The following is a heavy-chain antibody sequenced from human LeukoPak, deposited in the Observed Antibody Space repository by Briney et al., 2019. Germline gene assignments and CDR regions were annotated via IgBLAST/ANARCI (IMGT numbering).Heavy chain of an antibody. J-gene: IGHJ4*02. Sequence: ASVKVSCKASGYTFTSYGISWVRQAPGQGLEWMGWISAYNGNTNYAQKLQGRVTMTTDTSTSTAYMELRSLRFDDTAAYYCARCSSTSCATDYWGQGTLVTVSS. CDR2: ISAYNGNT. CDR3: ARCSSTSCATDY. CDR1: GYTFTSYG. D-gene: IGHD2-2*01. V-gene: IGHV1-18*01.